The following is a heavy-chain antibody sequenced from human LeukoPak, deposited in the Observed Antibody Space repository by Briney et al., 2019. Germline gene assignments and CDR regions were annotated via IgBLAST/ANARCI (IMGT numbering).Heavy chain of an antibody. J-gene: IGHJ4*02. CDR3: ARDRPDGELDY. V-gene: IGHV4-30-4*08. D-gene: IGHD4-17*01. CDR2: IYYSGST. Sequence: SETLSLTCTVSGGSISSGDYYWSWIRQPPGKGLEWIGYIYYSGSTYYNPSLKSRVTISVDTSKNQFSLKLSSVTAADTAVYYCARDRPDGELDYWGQGALVTVSS. CDR1: GGSISSGDYY.